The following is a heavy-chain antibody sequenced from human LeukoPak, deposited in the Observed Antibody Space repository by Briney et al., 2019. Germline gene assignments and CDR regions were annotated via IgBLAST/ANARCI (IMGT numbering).Heavy chain of an antibody. Sequence: PGGSLRLSCAASGFTVSSNYMSWVRQAPGKGLEWVSAISGSGGSTYYADSVKGRFTISRDNSKNTLYLQMNSLRAEDTAVYYCAKRATVTTLPSWFDPWGQGTLVTVSS. V-gene: IGHV3-23*01. CDR2: ISGSGGST. J-gene: IGHJ5*02. CDR1: GFTVSSNY. CDR3: AKRATVTTLPSWFDP. D-gene: IGHD4-17*01.